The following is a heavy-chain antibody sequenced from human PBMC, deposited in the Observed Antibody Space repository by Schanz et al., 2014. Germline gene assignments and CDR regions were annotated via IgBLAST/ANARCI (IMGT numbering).Heavy chain of an antibody. CDR1: GGSISTYY. D-gene: IGHD1-26*01. CDR3: ARLGSPHCATSDCHHDWFGP. V-gene: IGHV4-59*08. Sequence: QVQLQESGPGVVKPSETLSLTCTVSGGSISTYYWSWIRQSPGKGLEWIGYIYYTGTTNYNPSLNPRVTISGDAPKHHFPLRRGPVPAADTAVYYCARLGSPHCATSDCHHDWFGPWGQGTLVTVSS. CDR2: IYYTGTT. J-gene: IGHJ5*02.